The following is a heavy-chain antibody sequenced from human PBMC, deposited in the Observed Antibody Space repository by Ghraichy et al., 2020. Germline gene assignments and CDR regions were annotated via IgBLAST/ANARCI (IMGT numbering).Heavy chain of an antibody. Sequence: GGSLRLSCAASGFTFGGYGMQWVRQAPGKGLEWVGVISYDGRQKYYTDSVKGRFTISRDNSNNMVYLQMNSLRPEDTALYNCAKEVVSGTVDYWGQGALVTVSS. D-gene: IGHD2-15*01. CDR3: AKEVVSGTVDY. CDR1: GFTFGGYG. J-gene: IGHJ4*02. V-gene: IGHV3-30*18. CDR2: ISYDGRQK.